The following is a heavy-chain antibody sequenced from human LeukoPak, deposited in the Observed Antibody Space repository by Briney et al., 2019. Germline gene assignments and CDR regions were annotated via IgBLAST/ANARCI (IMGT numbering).Heavy chain of an antibody. J-gene: IGHJ4*02. D-gene: IGHD5-18*01. CDR1: GGSLCGYY. CDR2: ILTSGNT. Sequence: SETLSLTCTVSGGSLCGYYWSWIRQPAGKGLEWIGRILTSGNTNYNPSLKSRVTMSVDTSKHQFSLKLSSVTAADTAVYYCARQYIYGGRDFDYWGQGTLVTVSS. V-gene: IGHV4-4*07. CDR3: ARQYIYGGRDFDY.